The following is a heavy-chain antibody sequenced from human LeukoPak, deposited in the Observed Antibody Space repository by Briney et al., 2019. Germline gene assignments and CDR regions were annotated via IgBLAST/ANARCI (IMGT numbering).Heavy chain of an antibody. Sequence: PGGSLRLSCAASGFAFSSYWMHWVRQAPGQGLVWVSRINSDGSSTSYADSVKGRFTISRDNAKNTLYLQMNSLRAEDTALYYCARDYYDSSAVDYWGQGTLVTVSS. CDR2: INSDGSST. J-gene: IGHJ4*02. V-gene: IGHV3-74*01. CDR3: ARDYYDSSAVDY. D-gene: IGHD3-22*01. CDR1: GFAFSSYW.